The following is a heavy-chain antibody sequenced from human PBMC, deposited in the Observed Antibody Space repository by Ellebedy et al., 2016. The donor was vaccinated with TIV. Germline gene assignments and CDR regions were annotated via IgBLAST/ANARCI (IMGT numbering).Heavy chain of an antibody. CDR2: INPNSGGT. J-gene: IGHJ5*02. Sequence: ASVKVSXXASGYTFTGYYMHWVRQAPGQGLEWMGWINPNSGGTNYAQKFQGWVTMTRDTSISTAYMELSRLRSDDTAVYYCVLEVPKGDWFDPWGQGTLVTVSS. CDR3: VLEVPKGDWFDP. V-gene: IGHV1-2*04. D-gene: IGHD1-1*01. CDR1: GYTFTGYY.